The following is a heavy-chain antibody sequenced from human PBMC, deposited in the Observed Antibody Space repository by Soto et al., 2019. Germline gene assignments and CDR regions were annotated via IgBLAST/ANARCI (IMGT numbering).Heavy chain of an antibody. Sequence: QVQLQESGPGLVRPSETLSLTCTVSGDSLSTYYWSWIRQPVGERLEWIGRIHDTGRTNYNPSLKSRVTMSVDTSKNQFSLRVNSVTAADTAVYYCARESVSGTSRFDSWGQGTLVTVSS. CDR3: ARESVSGTSRFDS. CDR1: GDSLSTYY. J-gene: IGHJ4*02. CDR2: IHDTGRT. V-gene: IGHV4-4*07. D-gene: IGHD3-16*01.